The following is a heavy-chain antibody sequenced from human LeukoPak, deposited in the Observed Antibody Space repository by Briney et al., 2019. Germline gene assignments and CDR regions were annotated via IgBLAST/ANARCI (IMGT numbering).Heavy chain of an antibody. Sequence: PSETLSLTCAVYGVSFSGYYWSWIRQPPGKGLEWIGEINHSGSTNYNPSLKSRVTISVDTSKNQFSLKLSSVTAADTAVYYCARGRVPITIFGVVIKPNNWFDPWGQGTLVTVSS. CDR3: ARGRVPITIFGVVIKPNNWFDP. CDR2: INHSGST. J-gene: IGHJ5*02. V-gene: IGHV4-34*01. D-gene: IGHD3-3*01. CDR1: GVSFSGYY.